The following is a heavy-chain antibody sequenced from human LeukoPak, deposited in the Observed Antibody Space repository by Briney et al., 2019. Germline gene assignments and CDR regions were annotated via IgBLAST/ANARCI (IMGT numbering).Heavy chain of an antibody. J-gene: IGHJ6*03. CDR3: ARSGSYTRARKSRHNYYYYMDD. CDR2: IIPIFGTA. D-gene: IGHD1-26*01. CDR1: GGTFSSYA. V-gene: IGHV1-69*05. Sequence: SVKVSCKASGGTFSSYAISWVRQAPGQGLEWMGGIIPIFGTANYAQKFQGRVTITTDESTSTAYMELSSLRSEDTAVYYCARSGSYTRARKSRHNYYYYMDDWGKGTTVTVSS.